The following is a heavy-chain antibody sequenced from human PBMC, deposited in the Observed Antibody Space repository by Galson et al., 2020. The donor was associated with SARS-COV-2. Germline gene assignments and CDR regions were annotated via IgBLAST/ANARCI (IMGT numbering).Heavy chain of an antibody. CDR1: GLIFSDYS. V-gene: IGHV3-11*03. D-gene: IGHD6-13*01. J-gene: IGHJ4*02. CDR3: AGSHKNFWYNFDN. CDR2: ISPNRDYT. Sequence: KLGESLKISCTASGLIFSDYSLTWLRQAPGKGLEWISYISPNRDYTNYADSVRGRFTISRDNTKTSLFLHMDSLRAEDTAVYYCAGSHKNFWYNFDNWGQGALVTVSS.